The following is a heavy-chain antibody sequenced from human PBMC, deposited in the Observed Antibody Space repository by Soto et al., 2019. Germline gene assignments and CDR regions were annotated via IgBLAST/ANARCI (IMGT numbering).Heavy chain of an antibody. CDR3: ARARLRFQGNWFDP. V-gene: IGHV1-8*01. J-gene: IGHJ5*02. CDR1: GYTFTSYD. D-gene: IGHD3-3*01. Sequence: GASVKVSCKASGYTFTSYDINWVRQAIGQGLEWMGWMNPNSGNTGYAQEFQGRVTMTRNTSISTAYMELSSLRSEDTAVYYCARARLRFQGNWFDPWGQGTLVTVSS. CDR2: MNPNSGNT.